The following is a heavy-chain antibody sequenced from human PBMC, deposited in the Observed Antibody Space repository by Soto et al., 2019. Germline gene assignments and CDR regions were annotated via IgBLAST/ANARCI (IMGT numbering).Heavy chain of an antibody. J-gene: IGHJ4*02. V-gene: IGHV3-20*04. CDR2: INWNGGST. CDR1: GFTFDDYG. CDR3: ARGLGKATVYYFDY. D-gene: IGHD3-9*01. Sequence: PGGSLRLSCAASGFTFDDYGMSWVRQAPGKGLEWVSGINWNGGSTGYADSVKGRFTISRDNAKNSLYLQMNSLRAEDTALYYCARGLGKATVYYFDYWGQGTLVTVSS.